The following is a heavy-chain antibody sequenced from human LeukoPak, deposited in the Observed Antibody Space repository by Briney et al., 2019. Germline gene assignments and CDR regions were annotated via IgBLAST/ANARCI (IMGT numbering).Heavy chain of an antibody. CDR1: GYTFTCYY. Sequence: ASVKVSCKASGYTFTCYYMHWVRQAPGQGLEWMGWINPNSGGTNYAQKFQGRVTMTRDTSISTAYMELSRLRSDDTAVYYCARGPIGPYSILTEIDYWGQGTLVTVSS. D-gene: IGHD2-21*01. V-gene: IGHV1-2*02. J-gene: IGHJ4*02. CDR3: ARGPIGPYSILTEIDY. CDR2: INPNSGGT.